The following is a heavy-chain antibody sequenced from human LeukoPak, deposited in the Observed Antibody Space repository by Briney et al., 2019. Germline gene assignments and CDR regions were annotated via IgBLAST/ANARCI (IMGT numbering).Heavy chain of an antibody. CDR1: GGSISSYY. D-gene: IGHD3-10*01. V-gene: IGHV4-59*01. CDR3: ARDRPPGFGELFFPGVAFDI. Sequence: SETLSLTCTVSGGSISSYYWSWIRQPPGKGLEWIGYIYHSGSTNYNPALKSRVTISVDTSKNQFSLKLSSVTAADTAVYYCARDRPPGFGELFFPGVAFDIWGQGTMVTVSS. CDR2: IYHSGST. J-gene: IGHJ3*02.